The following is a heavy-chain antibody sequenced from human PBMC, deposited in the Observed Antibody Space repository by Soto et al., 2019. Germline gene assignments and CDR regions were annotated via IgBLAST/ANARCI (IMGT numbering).Heavy chain of an antibody. J-gene: IGHJ6*02. V-gene: IGHV1-18*01. CDR1: GYTFSRYG. Sequence: QGQLVQSGGEVKKPGASVKVSCKTSGYTFSRYGISWVRQAPGQGLEWMGWISGYNGDTNYARKLQGRVTMTIDTSTTTAYMEVRSLTSDDTAVYYCAKKGQPPYYCCGLDVWGQGTTVTVSS. CDR3: AKKGQPPYYCCGLDV. CDR2: ISGYNGDT.